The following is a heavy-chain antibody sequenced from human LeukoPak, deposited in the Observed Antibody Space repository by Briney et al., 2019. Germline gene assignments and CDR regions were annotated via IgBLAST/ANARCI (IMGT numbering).Heavy chain of an antibody. CDR1: GFTFSSYW. V-gene: IGHV3-7*05. J-gene: IGHJ4*02. CDR2: IMQEGSDK. D-gene: IGHD6-13*01. CDR3: ARVHAAEYFDY. Sequence: GGSLSLLCAASGFTFSSYWMSWVRQAPGKGMECVANIMQEGSDKYYVDSVKGRFTTSRDNPKNTLNLQMNSQRAEYTAVYYCARVHAAEYFDYWGQGTLVTVSS.